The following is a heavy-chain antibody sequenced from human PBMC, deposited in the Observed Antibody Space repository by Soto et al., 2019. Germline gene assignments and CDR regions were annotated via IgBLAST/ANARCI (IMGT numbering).Heavy chain of an antibody. Sequence: PGGSLRLSCAASGFTFSNAWMNWVRQAPGKGLEWVGRIKGKTDGGTTDYAAPVKGRFTISRDDSRDTLYLQMDSLKTEDTAVYYCTTPWYYDSSCYRLYWYFDLWGRGTLVTVSS. CDR2: IKGKTDGGTT. CDR1: GFTFSNAW. J-gene: IGHJ2*01. D-gene: IGHD3-22*01. V-gene: IGHV3-15*07. CDR3: TTPWYYDSSCYRLYWYFDL.